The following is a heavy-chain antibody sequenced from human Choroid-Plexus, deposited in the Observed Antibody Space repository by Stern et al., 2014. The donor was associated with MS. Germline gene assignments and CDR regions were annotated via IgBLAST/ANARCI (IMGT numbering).Heavy chain of an antibody. CDR1: GFTFGSCA. J-gene: IGHJ5*02. V-gene: IGHV3-30*18. CDR3: AKDRQYLTYFFDH. D-gene: IGHD2/OR15-2a*01. CDR2: ISYDGGNK. Sequence: VQLVESGGGVVQPGRPLRLSCVASGFTFGSCAMHWVRQAPGKGLELVAGISYDGGNKYYADSVKGRFTISRDNSQNTLYMQMSSLRPEDTAVYYCAKDRQYLTYFFDHWGQGSLVTVSS.